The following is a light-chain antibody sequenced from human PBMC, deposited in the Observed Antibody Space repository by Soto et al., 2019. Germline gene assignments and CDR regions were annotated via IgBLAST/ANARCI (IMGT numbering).Light chain of an antibody. CDR3: LQEYNYPWT. J-gene: IGKJ1*01. CDR1: QGIRND. Sequence: ALQMTQSPSSLSASVGDRVTITCRASQGIRNDLGWYQQKPGKAPKLLIYDAASLRSGVPSRFSGSGSGTDFTLTISSLQPEDFATYYCLQEYNYPWTFGQGTKVEIK. CDR2: DAA. V-gene: IGKV1-6*01.